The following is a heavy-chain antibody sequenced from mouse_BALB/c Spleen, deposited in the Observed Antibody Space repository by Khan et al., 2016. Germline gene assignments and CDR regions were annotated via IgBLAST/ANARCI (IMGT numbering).Heavy chain of an antibody. D-gene: IGHD1-2*01. J-gene: IGHJ3*01. CDR3: ATWDYYGSAFAY. CDR2: ISHSGDS. Sequence: EVQLQESGPSLAKPSQTLSLTCSVTGDSITSGHWNWIRKFPGNKFDFMGYISHSGDSYYNPSLKSRISIIRDTSKNQYYLQLNSVTTEDTATSYCATWDYYGSAFAYWGQGTLVTVSA. CDR1: GDSITSGH. V-gene: IGHV3-8*02.